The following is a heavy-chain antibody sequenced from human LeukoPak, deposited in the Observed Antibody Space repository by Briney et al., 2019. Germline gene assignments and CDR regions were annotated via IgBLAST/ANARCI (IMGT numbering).Heavy chain of an antibody. CDR2: TYYRSKWFS. CDR3: ARGSGSYYAFDI. D-gene: IGHD1-26*01. J-gene: IGHJ3*02. Sequence: SQTLSLTCAISGDIVSSNSATWNWIRQSPSRGLEWLGRTYYRSKWFSDYAVSVKSRTTFNPDTSKNQLSLQLNSVTPEDTAVYYCARGSGSYYAFDIWGQGTMVTVSS. V-gene: IGHV6-1*01. CDR1: GDIVSSNSAT.